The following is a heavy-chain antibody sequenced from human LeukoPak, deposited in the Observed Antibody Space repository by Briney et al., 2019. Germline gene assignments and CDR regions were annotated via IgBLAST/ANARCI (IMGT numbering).Heavy chain of an antibody. CDR1: GYTLTSYG. CDR3: ATDERTGYSSSWYYFDY. CDR2: ISAYNGNT. V-gene: IGHV1-18*01. J-gene: IGHJ4*02. D-gene: IGHD6-13*01. Sequence: ASVKVSCKASGYTLTSYGISWVRQAPGQGLEWMGWISAYNGNTNYAQKLQGRVTMTTDTSTSTAYMELRSLRSDDTAVYYCATDERTGYSSSWYYFDYWGQGTLVTVSS.